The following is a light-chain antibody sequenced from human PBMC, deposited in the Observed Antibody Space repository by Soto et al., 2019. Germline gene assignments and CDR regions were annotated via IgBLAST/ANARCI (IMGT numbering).Light chain of an antibody. V-gene: IGLV2-14*01. CDR3: NSYSTTSSLYV. CDR2: EVS. Sequence: QSLLTHSASLSGSPGQSITISCTGTSSDIGYHTYVSWYQQHPGKAPKLLIYEVSSRPSGVSGRFSGSKSGNTASLTISGLQAEDEADYYCNSYSTTSSLYVFGAGTKVTVL. J-gene: IGLJ1*01. CDR1: SSDIGYHTY.